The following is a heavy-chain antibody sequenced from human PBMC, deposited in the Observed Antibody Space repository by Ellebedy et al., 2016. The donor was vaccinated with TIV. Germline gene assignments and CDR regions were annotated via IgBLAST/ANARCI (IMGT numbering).Heavy chain of an antibody. J-gene: IGHJ6*02. CDR3: ARDLVGASSTWVLSYYYYGMDV. CDR2: ISAYNGNT. Sequence: ASVKVSCXASGYTFTSYGISWVRQAPGQGLEWMGWISAYNGNTNYAQKLQGRVTMTTDTSTSTAYMELRSLRSDDTAVYYCARDLVGASSTWVLSYYYYGMDVWGQGTTVTVSS. CDR1: GYTFTSYG. D-gene: IGHD3-10*01. V-gene: IGHV1-18*01.